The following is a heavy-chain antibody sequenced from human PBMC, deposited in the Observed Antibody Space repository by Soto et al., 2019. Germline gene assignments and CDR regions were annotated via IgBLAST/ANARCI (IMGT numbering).Heavy chain of an antibody. J-gene: IGHJ5*02. CDR1: GFTFSSYG. V-gene: IGHV3-33*01. CDR2: IWYDGSNK. Sequence: GGSLRLSCAASGFTFSSYGMHWVRQAPGKGLEWVAVIWYDGSNKYYADSVKGRFTISRDNSKNTLYLQMNSLRAEDTAVYYCARRVTMVRGVPQNWFDPWGQGTLVTVSS. CDR3: ARRVTMVRGVPQNWFDP. D-gene: IGHD3-10*01.